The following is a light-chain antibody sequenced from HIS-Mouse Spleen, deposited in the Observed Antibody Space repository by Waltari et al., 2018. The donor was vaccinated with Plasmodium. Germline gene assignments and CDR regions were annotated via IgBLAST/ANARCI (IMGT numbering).Light chain of an antibody. CDR2: EGS. J-gene: IGLJ3*02. CDR1: SRYVGSYNL. Sequence: QSALTQPASVSGSPGQSITISCTGTSRYVGSYNLFSWYQQHPGKAPKLMIYEGSKRPSGVSNRFSGSKSGNTASLTISGLQAEDEADYYCCSYAGSSTFVFGGGTKLTVL. V-gene: IGLV2-23*03. CDR3: CSYAGSSTFV.